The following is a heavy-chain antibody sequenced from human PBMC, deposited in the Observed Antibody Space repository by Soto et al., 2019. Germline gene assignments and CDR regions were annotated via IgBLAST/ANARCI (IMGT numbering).Heavy chain of an antibody. D-gene: IGHD3-10*01. V-gene: IGHV1-24*01. CDR3: ATDRFGELLSGDAFDI. Sequence: QVQLVQSGAEVKKPGASVKVSCKVSGYTLTELSMHWVRQAPGKGLEWMGGFDPEDGETIYAQKFKGRVTMTEDTSTDTAYMELSSLRSEDTAVYYCATDRFGELLSGDAFDIWGQGTMVTVSS. J-gene: IGHJ3*02. CDR1: GYTLTELS. CDR2: FDPEDGET.